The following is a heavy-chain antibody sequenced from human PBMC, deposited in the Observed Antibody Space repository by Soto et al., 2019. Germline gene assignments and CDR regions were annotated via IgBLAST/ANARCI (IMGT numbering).Heavy chain of an antibody. CDR3: ASLFSGKGATMVDY. CDR2: IIPIFGTA. CDR1: GGTFSSYA. Sequence: SVKVSCKASGGTFSSYAISWVRQAPGQGLEWMGGIIPIFGTANYAQEFQGRVTITADESTSTAYMELSSLRSEDTAVYYCASLFSGKGATMVDYWGQGTLVTVSS. V-gene: IGHV1-69*13. D-gene: IGHD1-26*01. J-gene: IGHJ4*02.